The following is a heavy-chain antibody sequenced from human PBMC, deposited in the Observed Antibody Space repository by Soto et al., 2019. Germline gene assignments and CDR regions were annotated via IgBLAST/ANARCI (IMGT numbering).Heavy chain of an antibody. Sequence: QVQLVQSGAEVKKPGSSVKVSCKASGGTFSSQAITWVRQAPGQGLEWMGGIIPIFNRANYAQKFQGRVTITADEYTSTSYMELSSLRSEDTAVDYCARVMAKRVDYWGQGTLVTVSS. CDR1: GGTFSSQA. CDR3: ARVMAKRVDY. V-gene: IGHV1-69*01. D-gene: IGHD3-10*01. CDR2: IIPIFNRA. J-gene: IGHJ4*02.